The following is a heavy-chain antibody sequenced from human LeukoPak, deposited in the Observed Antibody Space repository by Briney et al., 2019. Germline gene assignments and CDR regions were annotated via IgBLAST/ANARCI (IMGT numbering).Heavy chain of an antibody. D-gene: IGHD2-21*02. CDR2: IYPGDSDT. CDR3: ARHPQPRGGDWLGWFDP. V-gene: IGHV5-51*01. CDR1: GYSFTSYW. J-gene: IGHJ5*02. Sequence: GESLKISCKGSGYSFTSYWIGWVRQMPGKGLEWMGIIYPGDSDTRYSPSFQGQVTISADKSISTAYLQWSSLKASDTPMYCCARHPQPRGGDWLGWFDPWGQGTLVTVSS.